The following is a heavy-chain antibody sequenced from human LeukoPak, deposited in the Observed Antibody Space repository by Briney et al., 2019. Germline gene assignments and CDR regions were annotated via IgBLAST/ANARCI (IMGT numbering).Heavy chain of an antibody. CDR3: AEDSSSWYGLTFDY. Sequence: GGSLRLSCAASGFTFSSYAMSWVRQAPGKGLEWVSAISGSGGSTYYADSVKGRFTISRDNSKNTLYLQMNSLRAEDTAVYYCAEDSSSWYGLTFDYWGQGTLVTVSS. CDR1: GFTFSSYA. J-gene: IGHJ4*02. V-gene: IGHV3-23*01. D-gene: IGHD6-13*01. CDR2: ISGSGGST.